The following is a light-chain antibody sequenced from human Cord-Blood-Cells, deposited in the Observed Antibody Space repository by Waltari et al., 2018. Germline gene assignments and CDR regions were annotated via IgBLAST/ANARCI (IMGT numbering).Light chain of an antibody. CDR2: GAS. V-gene: IGKV3-15*01. CDR3: QQYNNWPPWT. J-gene: IGKJ1*01. CDR1: QSVSSN. Sequence: EIVMTQSPATLSVSPGERATLSCRASQSVSSNLAWYQQKPGQAPRLLIYGASTRATGIPARFSGSGSGTEFTLTISSLQSEDFAFYYCQQYNNWPPWTFGQGTKVGIK.